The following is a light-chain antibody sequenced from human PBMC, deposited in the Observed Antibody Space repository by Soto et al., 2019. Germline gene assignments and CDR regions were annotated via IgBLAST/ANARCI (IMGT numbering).Light chain of an antibody. CDR1: QSISSW. J-gene: IGKJ1*01. V-gene: IGKV1-5*01. Sequence: DIQMPTSPSILSASVGASVPITCRASQSISSWLAWYQQKPGKAPKLLIYAASTLQSGVSSRFSGGGSGTEFTLTISSLQPDDFATYYCQQYKTYWTVGTGTKVDIK. CDR3: QQYKTYWT. CDR2: AAS.